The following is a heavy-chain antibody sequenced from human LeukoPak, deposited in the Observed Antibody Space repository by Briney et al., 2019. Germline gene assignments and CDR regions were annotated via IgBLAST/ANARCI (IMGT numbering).Heavy chain of an antibody. CDR1: GYSFTSYW. V-gene: IGHV5-51*01. D-gene: IGHD3-22*01. CDR2: IYPGDSET. J-gene: IGHJ3*02. CDR3: ARPYYYDSAGAFDI. Sequence: GESLSISCKGAGYSFTSYWIAWVRQMPGKGLEWMGLIYPGDSETRYSPSFQGQVTISADKSIDTAYLQWSSLKASDTAIFYCARPYYYDSAGAFDIWGQGTVVTVSS.